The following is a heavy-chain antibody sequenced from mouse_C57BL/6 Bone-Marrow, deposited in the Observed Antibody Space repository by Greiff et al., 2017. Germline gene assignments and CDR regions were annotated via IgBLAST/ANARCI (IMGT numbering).Heavy chain of an antibody. V-gene: IGHV1-15*01. D-gene: IGHD1-1*01. CDR2: IDPETGGT. J-gene: IGHJ4*01. CDR1: GYTFTDYE. CDR3: TTGYYGSSGYAMDY. Sequence: QVQLQQSGAELVRPGASVTLSCKASGYTFTDYEMHWVKQTPVHGLEWIGAIDPETGGTAYNQKFKGKAILTADKSSSTAYMELRSLTSEDSAVYYCTTGYYGSSGYAMDYWGQGTSVTVSS.